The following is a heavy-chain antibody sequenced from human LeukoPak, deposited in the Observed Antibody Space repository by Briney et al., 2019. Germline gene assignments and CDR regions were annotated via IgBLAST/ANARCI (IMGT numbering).Heavy chain of an antibody. CDR1: GGSFRGSY. CDR3: ARGVRPRRGYSGYDFGSLRGNYMDV. D-gene: IGHD5-12*01. J-gene: IGHJ6*03. V-gene: IGHV4-34*01. Sequence: PSETLSLTCAVYGGSFRGSYWTWIRQPPGKGLEWIGEVNYSGSTKYNPSLKSRITISVDTSKNQFSLKLSSVTAADTAVYYCARGVRPRRGYSGYDFGSLRGNYMDVWGKGTTVTVSS. CDR2: VNYSGST.